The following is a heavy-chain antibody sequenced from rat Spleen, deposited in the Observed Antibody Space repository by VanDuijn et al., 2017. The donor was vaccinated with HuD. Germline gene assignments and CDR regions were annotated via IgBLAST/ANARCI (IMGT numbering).Heavy chain of an antibody. J-gene: IGHJ2*01. V-gene: IGHV2S8*01. CDR3: ARADVAGLSTDGI. CDR1: GFSLTSYG. CDR2: ISSGGNT. Sequence: QVQLKESGPDLVQPSRTLSLTCTVSGFSLTSYGVSWVRQTPGEGLEWIAAISSGGNTYYNSVFRSRLSISRDTSKSQVFLKMNSLQSEDTATYFCARADVAGLSTDGIWGQGIMVTVSS. D-gene: IGHD1-2*01.